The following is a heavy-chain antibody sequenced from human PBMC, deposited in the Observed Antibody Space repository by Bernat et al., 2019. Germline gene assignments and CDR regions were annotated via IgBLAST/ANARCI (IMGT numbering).Heavy chain of an antibody. Sequence: EAELVESGGGLVQPGGSLRLSCAASGFTFSGYWMFWVRQAPGKGLVWVSRINGDGSSTTYADSVKGRFTISRDNSKNTLYLQMNNMGAEDTAVYYCARDLVGGSFDYWGQGTLVTVFS. V-gene: IGHV3-74*03. CDR1: GFTFSGYW. CDR2: INGDGSST. D-gene: IGHD1-26*01. CDR3: ARDLVGGSFDY. J-gene: IGHJ4*02.